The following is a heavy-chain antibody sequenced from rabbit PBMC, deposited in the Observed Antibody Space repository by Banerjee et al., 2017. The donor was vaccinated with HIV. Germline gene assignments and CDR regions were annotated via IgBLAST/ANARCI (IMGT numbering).Heavy chain of an antibody. D-gene: IGHD7-1*01. CDR3: ARDAADYPGYDL. CDR1: GFDLSSYYY. Sequence: VEYGGDLVQPEGSLTLTCKASGFDLSSYYYMCWVRQAPGKGLEWIACIYTGSSGSSYYASWAKGRFTISKTSATTVTLQMTSLTAADTATYFCARDAADYPGYDLWGQGTLVTVS. J-gene: IGHJ3*01. CDR2: IYTGSSGSS. V-gene: IGHV1S40*01.